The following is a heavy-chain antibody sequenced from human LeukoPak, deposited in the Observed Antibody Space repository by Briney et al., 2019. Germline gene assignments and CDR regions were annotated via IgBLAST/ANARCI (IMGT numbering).Heavy chain of an antibody. V-gene: IGHV3-7*03. CDR3: ARDGFGTGSN. CDR2: IKQDGSEK. CDR1: GFTFSNAW. J-gene: IGHJ4*02. Sequence: GGSLRLSCAASGFTFSNAWMNWARQAPGKGLEWVANIKQDGSEKNYVDSVKGRFIISRDNAKNSLYLQMNTLRADDTAVYYCARDGFGTGSNWGQGTLVTVSS. D-gene: IGHD3-16*01.